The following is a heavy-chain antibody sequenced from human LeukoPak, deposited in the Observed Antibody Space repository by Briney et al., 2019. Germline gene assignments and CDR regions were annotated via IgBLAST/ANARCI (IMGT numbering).Heavy chain of an antibody. CDR2: ISAYNGNT. V-gene: IGHV1-18*01. CDR1: GYTFTSYD. D-gene: IGHD2-2*01. CDR3: ARVERAGVGQLPDY. Sequence: ASVKVSCKASGYTFTSYDINWVRQAPGQGLEWMGWISAYNGNTNYAQKLQGRVTMTTDTSTSTAYMELRSLRSDDTAVYYCARVERAGVGQLPDYWGQGTLVTVSS. J-gene: IGHJ4*02.